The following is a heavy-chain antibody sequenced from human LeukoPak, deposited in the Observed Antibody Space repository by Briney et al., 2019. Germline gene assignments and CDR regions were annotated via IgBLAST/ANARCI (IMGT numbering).Heavy chain of an antibody. CDR2: IYHSGST. CDR3: AKDPYDSSGLGLGFDY. Sequence: SETLSLTCTVSGYSISSGYYWGWIRQPPGKGLEWIGSIYHSGSTYYNPSLKSRVTISVDTSKNQFSLKLSSVTAADTAVYYCAKDPYDSSGLGLGFDYWGQGTLVTVSS. J-gene: IGHJ4*02. V-gene: IGHV4-38-2*02. D-gene: IGHD3-22*01. CDR1: GYSISSGYY.